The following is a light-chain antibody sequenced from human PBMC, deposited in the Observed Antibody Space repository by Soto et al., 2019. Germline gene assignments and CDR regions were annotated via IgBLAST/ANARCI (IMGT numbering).Light chain of an antibody. Sequence: EIVMTQSPATLSVSPGERATLSCRASQSVSSNLDWYQQKPGQAPRLLIYGASTRATGIPARFSGSGSGTEFTLTISSLQPEDFAVYYCQQYNSSPLTFGGGTKVEIK. J-gene: IGKJ4*01. CDR3: QQYNSSPLT. CDR1: QSVSSN. CDR2: GAS. V-gene: IGKV3-15*01.